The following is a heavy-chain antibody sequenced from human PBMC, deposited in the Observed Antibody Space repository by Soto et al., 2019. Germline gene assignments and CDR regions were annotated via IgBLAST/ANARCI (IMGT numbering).Heavy chain of an antibody. CDR3: AGGALRIFNGGAYYRYMDF. CDR1: GGSFSGYY. Sequence: SETLSLTCAVYGGSFSGYYWSWIRQPPGKGLEWIGEINHSGSTNYNPSLKSRVTISVDTSKNQFSLKLSSVTAADTAVYYCAGGALRIFNGGAYYRYMDFSDKGTTVTVSS. CDR2: INHSGST. J-gene: IGHJ6*03. D-gene: IGHD3-9*01. V-gene: IGHV4-34*01.